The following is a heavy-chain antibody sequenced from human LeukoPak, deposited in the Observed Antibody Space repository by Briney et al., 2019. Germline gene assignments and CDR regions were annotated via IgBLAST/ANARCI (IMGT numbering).Heavy chain of an antibody. V-gene: IGHV4-30-4*08. J-gene: IGHJ6*02. Sequence: SQTLSLTCTVSSGSISSGGYYWSWIRQLSGKGLEWIGSTSYSGTTYYNPSLKSRVTISVDTSKNQFSLKLSSVTAADTAVYYCASSVGGTVRYFDWGNYYYYYGMDVWGQGTTVTVSS. CDR3: ASSVGGTVRYFDWGNYYYYYGMDV. CDR1: SGSISSGGYY. CDR2: TSYSGTT. D-gene: IGHD3-9*01.